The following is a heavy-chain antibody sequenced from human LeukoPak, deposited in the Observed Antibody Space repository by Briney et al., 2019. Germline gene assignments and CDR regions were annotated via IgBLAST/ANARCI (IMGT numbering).Heavy chain of an antibody. J-gene: IGHJ4*02. CDR2: IYYSGST. D-gene: IGHD4-23*01. CDR1: GGXISTYY. CDR3: ARDTGTVVDY. V-gene: IGHV4-59*01. Sequence: SETLSLTCTVSGGXISTYYWSWVRQTPGKGVEWIGYIYYSGSTNYNPSLKSRVTTSVDTSKNQFSLKLSSVTAGDTAVYYCARDTGTVVDYWGQETLVTVSS.